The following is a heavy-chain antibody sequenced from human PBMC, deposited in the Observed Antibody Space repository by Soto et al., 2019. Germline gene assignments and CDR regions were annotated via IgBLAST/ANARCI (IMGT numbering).Heavy chain of an antibody. D-gene: IGHD3-10*01. CDR3: AKEWFGEESYYYGMDV. J-gene: IGHJ6*02. CDR2: ISGSGGST. Sequence: EVQLLESGGGLVQPGGSLRLSCAASGFTFSSYAMSWVRQAPGKGLEWVSVISGSGGSTYYADSVKGRFTISRDNSKNTLYLQMNSLRAEDTAVYYCAKEWFGEESYYYGMDVWGQGTTVTVSS. CDR1: GFTFSSYA. V-gene: IGHV3-23*01.